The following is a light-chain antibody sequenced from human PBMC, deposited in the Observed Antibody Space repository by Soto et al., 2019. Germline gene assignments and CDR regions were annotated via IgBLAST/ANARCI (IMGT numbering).Light chain of an antibody. J-gene: IGLJ2*01. Sequence: QSVLTQPASVSGSPGQSITLSCTGTRSDVDVYDFVSWYQQHPAKAPKLLIYDVSYRPSGVSDRFSGSKSGNTASLTISGRHAEYEADYYCCSYTSSSTVLFGGGTKLTVL. V-gene: IGLV2-14*01. CDR3: CSYTSSSTVL. CDR1: RSDVDVYDF. CDR2: DVS.